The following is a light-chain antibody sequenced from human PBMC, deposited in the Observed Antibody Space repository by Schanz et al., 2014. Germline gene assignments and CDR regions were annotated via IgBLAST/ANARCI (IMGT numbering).Light chain of an antibody. Sequence: EIVLTQSPGIVSLSPGERATLSCRASQSVSSNYLGWYQQKAGQAPRLLIYGASSRATGIPDRFSGSGSGTDFTLTISRLEPEDFAVYYCQQYGSSPLTFGQGTRLEI. CDR3: QQYGSSPLT. V-gene: IGKV3-20*01. J-gene: IGKJ5*01. CDR2: GAS. CDR1: QSVSSNY.